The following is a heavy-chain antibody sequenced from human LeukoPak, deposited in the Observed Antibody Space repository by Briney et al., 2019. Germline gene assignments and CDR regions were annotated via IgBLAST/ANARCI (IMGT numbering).Heavy chain of an antibody. D-gene: IGHD3-10*01. J-gene: IGHJ4*02. CDR1: GFTFSSYA. V-gene: IGHV3-23*01. CDR2: ISGSGGST. Sequence: GGSLRLSCAASGFTFSSYAMSWVRQAPGKGLEWVSAISGSGGSTYYADSVKGRFTISRDNSKNTLYLQMNSLRAEDTAVYYCAKVPSMVRGVIIGYWGQGTLVTVSS. CDR3: AKVPSMVRGVIIGY.